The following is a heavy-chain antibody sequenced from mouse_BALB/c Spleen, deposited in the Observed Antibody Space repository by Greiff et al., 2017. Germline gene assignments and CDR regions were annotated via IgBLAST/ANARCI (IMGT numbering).Heavy chain of an antibody. V-gene: IGHV7-3*02. D-gene: IGHD2-4*01. Sequence: EVKVVESGGGLVQPGGSLRLSCATSGFTFTDYYMSWVRQPPGKALEWLGFIRNKANGYTTEYSASVKGRFTISRDNSQSILYLQMNTLRAEDSATYYCARALYDYRDYWGQGTTLTVSS. J-gene: IGHJ2*01. CDR1: GFTFTDYY. CDR2: IRNKANGYTT. CDR3: ARALYDYRDY.